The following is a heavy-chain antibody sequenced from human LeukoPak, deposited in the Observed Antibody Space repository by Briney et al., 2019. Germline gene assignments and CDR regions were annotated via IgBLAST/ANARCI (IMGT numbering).Heavy chain of an antibody. Sequence: SETLSLTCTVSGGSISSYYWSWIRQPPGKGLEWIGYIYYSGSTNYSPSLKSRVTISVDTSKNQFSLKLSSVTAADTAVYYCAREIYGDHLDYWGQGTLVTVSS. J-gene: IGHJ4*02. CDR3: AREIYGDHLDY. CDR1: GGSISSYY. V-gene: IGHV4-59*12. D-gene: IGHD4-17*01. CDR2: IYYSGST.